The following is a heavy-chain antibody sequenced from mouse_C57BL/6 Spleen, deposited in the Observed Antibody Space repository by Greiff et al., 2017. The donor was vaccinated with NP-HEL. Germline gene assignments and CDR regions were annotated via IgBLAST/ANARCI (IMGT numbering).Heavy chain of an antibody. V-gene: IGHV5-9-1*02. CDR1: GFTFSSYA. Sequence: EVKLVESGEGLVKPGGSLKLSCAASGFTFSSYAMSWVRQTPEKRLEWVAYISSGGDYIYYADTVKGRFTISRDNARNTLYLQMSSLKSEDTAMYYCTRDRPLGYGYDGAWFAYWGQGTLVTVSA. D-gene: IGHD2-2*01. J-gene: IGHJ3*01. CDR2: ISSGGDYI. CDR3: TRDRPLGYGYDGAWFAY.